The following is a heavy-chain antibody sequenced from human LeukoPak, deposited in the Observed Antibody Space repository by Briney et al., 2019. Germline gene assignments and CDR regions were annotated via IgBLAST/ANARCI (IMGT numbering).Heavy chain of an antibody. CDR1: GGSISSYY. CDR3: ARVLGPPYYFDY. CDR2: IYYSGST. J-gene: IGHJ4*02. Sequence: SETLSLTCTVSGGSISSYYWSWIRQPPGKGLEWIGYIYYSGSTNYNPSLKSRVTISVDTSKNQFSLKLSSVTAADTAVYYCARVLGPPYYFDYWGQGTLLTVSS. D-gene: IGHD3-16*01. V-gene: IGHV4-59*01.